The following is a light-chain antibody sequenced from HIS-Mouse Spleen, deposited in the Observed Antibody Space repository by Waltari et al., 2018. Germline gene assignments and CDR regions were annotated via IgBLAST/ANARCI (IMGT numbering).Light chain of an antibody. CDR1: ALPKKY. CDR3: YSTDSSGIRV. CDR2: EDS. Sequence: SYELTQPPSVSVSPGQTARITCSGEALPKKYAYWYQQKSGQAPVLVIDEDSKRPSGIPGRFSGSSSGTMATLTISGAQVEDEADYYCYSTDSSGIRVFGGGTKLTVL. J-gene: IGLJ3*02. V-gene: IGLV3-10*01.